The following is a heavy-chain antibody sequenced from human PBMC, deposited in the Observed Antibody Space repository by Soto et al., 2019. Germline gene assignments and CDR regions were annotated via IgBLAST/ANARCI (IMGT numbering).Heavy chain of an antibody. D-gene: IGHD1-26*01. CDR3: TRALSGSYDF. CDR1: GDSVSSKSAA. CDR2: TYYRSKWST. Sequence: SQTLSLTCAISGDSVSSKSAAWNWIRQSPSRGLEWLGRTYYRSKWSTDYAVSVKSRITINPDTSKNQFSLQLNSVTPEDTAVYYCTRALSGSYDFWGQGTLVTVPQ. V-gene: IGHV6-1*01. J-gene: IGHJ4*02.